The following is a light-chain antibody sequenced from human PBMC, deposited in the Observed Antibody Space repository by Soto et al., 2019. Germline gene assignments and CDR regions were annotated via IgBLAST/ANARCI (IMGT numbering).Light chain of an antibody. CDR1: HSVSSW. J-gene: IGKJ1*01. Sequence: DIQMTQSPSTLSAPVVERVTITCSPIHSVSSWLAWYQQKPGKAPKLLIYDASSLESGVTSRFSGSGSGTDFTLSINSLQPEDFAVYYCQQYNDWWTFGQGTKVDIK. V-gene: IGKV1-5*01. CDR3: QQYNDWWT. CDR2: DAS.